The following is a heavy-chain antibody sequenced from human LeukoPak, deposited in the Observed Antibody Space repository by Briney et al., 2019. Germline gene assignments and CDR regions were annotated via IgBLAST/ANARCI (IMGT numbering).Heavy chain of an antibody. CDR1: GFTFSNYA. V-gene: IGHV3-21*01. CDR3: ARMYSSSSPFDY. D-gene: IGHD6-6*01. Sequence: PGGSLRLSCAASGFTFSNYAMNWVRQAPGKGLEWVSSITTLSSYIYYADSVEGRFTISRDKAKNSLYLQLNSLRAEDTAVYYCARMYSSSSPFDYWGQGTLVTVSS. CDR2: ITTLSSYI. J-gene: IGHJ4*02.